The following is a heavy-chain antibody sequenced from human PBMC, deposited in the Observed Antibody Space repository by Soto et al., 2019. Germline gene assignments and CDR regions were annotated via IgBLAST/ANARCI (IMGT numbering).Heavy chain of an antibody. CDR3: AGQTFTIAAASYGRSNWFDP. Sequence: PSKTLSLTCTVSVGSSTSSSHFWFWVRHPPGKGLEWIGTIYFTGNTYYTPSLKSRLTMSIDTSKNEFSLRLNSVTAADTAVYYCAGQTFTIAAASYGRSNWFDPWGPGTLVTVSS. D-gene: IGHD6-25*01. CDR2: IYFTGNT. CDR1: VGSSTSSSHF. V-gene: IGHV4-39*01. J-gene: IGHJ5*02.